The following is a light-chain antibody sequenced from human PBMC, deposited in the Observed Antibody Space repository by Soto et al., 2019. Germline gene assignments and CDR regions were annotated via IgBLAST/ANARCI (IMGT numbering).Light chain of an antibody. CDR3: CLYGGSNNYVV. Sequence: QSALTQPASVSGAPGQSITISCTGTSSDVGKYTFVSWYEQHPGKAPKLIIFEVNKRPSGVSNRFSGSKSGNTASLTISGLQAEDEDNYYCCLYGGSNNYVVFGGGTKLTVL. V-gene: IGLV2-23*02. J-gene: IGLJ2*01. CDR1: SSDVGKYTF. CDR2: EVN.